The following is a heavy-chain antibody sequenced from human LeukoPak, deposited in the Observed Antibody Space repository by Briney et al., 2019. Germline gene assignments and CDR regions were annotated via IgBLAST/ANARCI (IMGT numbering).Heavy chain of an antibody. CDR1: GYTFTGYY. V-gene: IGHV1-2*02. CDR2: INPNSGGT. J-gene: IGHJ6*03. Sequence: ASVKVSCKASGYTFTGYYMHWVRQAPGQGLEWMGWINPNSGGTNYAQKFQGRVTMTRDTSISTAYMELSRLRSEDTAVYYCARGAVTTSYYYYYMDVWGKGTTVTVSS. D-gene: IGHD4-17*01. CDR3: ARGAVTTSYYYYYMDV.